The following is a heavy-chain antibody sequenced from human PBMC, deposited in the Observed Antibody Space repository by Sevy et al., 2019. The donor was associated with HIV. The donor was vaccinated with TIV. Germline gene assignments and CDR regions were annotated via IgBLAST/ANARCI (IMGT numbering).Heavy chain of an antibody. J-gene: IGHJ4*02. D-gene: IGHD4-17*01. CDR2: INHSGGT. Sequence: SETLSLTCAVYGGSFSGYYWSWIRQPPGKGLEWIGEINHSGGTNYNPSLKSRVTISVDTSKNQFSLKLSSVTAADTAVYYCASREKNGDSTLYYFDYWGQGTLVTVSS. CDR3: ASREKNGDSTLYYFDY. CDR1: GGSFSGYY. V-gene: IGHV4-34*01.